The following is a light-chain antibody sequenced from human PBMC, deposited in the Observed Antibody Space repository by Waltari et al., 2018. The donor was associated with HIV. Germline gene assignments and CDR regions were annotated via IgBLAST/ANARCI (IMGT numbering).Light chain of an antibody. CDR3: QQHYTTPYT. CDR2: WAS. CDR1: QSVLYSSNNKNF. Sequence: DIVMTQSPDSLALSLGERATINCKSNQSVLYSSNNKNFLAWYQQKSGQRPKLLVYWASTRESGVPDRFSGSGSGTDFTLTISSLQAEYVAVYFCQQHYTTPYTFGQGTKLEIK. V-gene: IGKV4-1*01. J-gene: IGKJ2*01.